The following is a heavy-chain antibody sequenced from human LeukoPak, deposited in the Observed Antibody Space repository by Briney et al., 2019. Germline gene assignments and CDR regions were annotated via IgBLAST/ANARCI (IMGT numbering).Heavy chain of an antibody. CDR3: ARDGILVTANHYYYYGMDV. D-gene: IGHD2-21*02. V-gene: IGHV3-53*01. CDR2: IYSGGST. J-gene: IGHJ6*02. CDR1: GFTFSSYW. Sequence: PGGSLRLSCAASGFTFSSYWMNWARQAPGKGLEWVSVIYSGGSTYYADSVKGRFTISRDNSKNTLYLQMNSLRAEDTAVYYCARDGILVTANHYYYYGMDVWGQGTTVTVSS.